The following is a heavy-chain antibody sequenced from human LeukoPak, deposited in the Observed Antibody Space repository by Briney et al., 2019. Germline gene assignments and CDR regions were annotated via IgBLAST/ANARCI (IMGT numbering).Heavy chain of an antibody. J-gene: IGHJ6*02. D-gene: IGHD3-3*01. CDR2: LSGSGGST. Sequence: GGSLRLSCGASVFTFSSYAMSWVRQTPGKGLEWVSALSGSGGSTYYADSVKGRFTISRDNSKNTLFLQMNSLRVEDTAPYYCAKSVAIYFYYGLDVWGQGTTVTVSS. CDR3: AKSVAIYFYYGLDV. CDR1: VFTFSSYA. V-gene: IGHV3-23*01.